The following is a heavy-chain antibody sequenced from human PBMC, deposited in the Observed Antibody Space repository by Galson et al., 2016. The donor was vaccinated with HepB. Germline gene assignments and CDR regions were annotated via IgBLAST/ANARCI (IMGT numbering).Heavy chain of an antibody. Sequence: SLRLSCAASGFTFSGYAMHWVRQAPGKGLEWVAVISYDGSNKYYADSVKGRFTISRDNSKNTLYLQMNSLRAEDTAIYYCAKVLEHGRGDFWGQGTLVTVSS. CDR1: GFTFSGYA. CDR2: ISYDGSNK. J-gene: IGHJ4*02. D-gene: IGHD3-3*01. V-gene: IGHV3-30*04. CDR3: AKVLEHGRGDF.